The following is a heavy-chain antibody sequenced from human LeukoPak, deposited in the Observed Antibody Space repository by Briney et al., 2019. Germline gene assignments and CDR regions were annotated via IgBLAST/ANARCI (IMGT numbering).Heavy chain of an antibody. D-gene: IGHD6-6*01. J-gene: IGHJ4*02. CDR3: ARDDPSMIAALHY. CDR1: GFTFSDYR. Sequence: GESLRLSCAASGFTFSDYRMNWVRQAPGKGLEWVSSISGTSTNIYYADSVKGRFTISRDNAKNSVYLQMNSLRAEDTAVYYCARDDPSMIAALHYWGQGTLVTVSS. CDR2: ISGTSTNI. V-gene: IGHV3-21*01.